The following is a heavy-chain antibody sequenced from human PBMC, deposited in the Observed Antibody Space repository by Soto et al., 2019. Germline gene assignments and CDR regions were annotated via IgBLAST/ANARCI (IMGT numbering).Heavy chain of an antibody. CDR1: GFTFTTYA. V-gene: IGHV3-23*01. CDR2: ISETGNT. Sequence: EVQVLESGGGLVQPGGSLRLSCAASGFTFTTYAMRWVRQAPGKGLDWVSGISETGNTYYADSVKGRFTISRDTSKNTLYLRMNSLRAEDTALYYCARGGYYRDTSGYDYWGQGTLVTVSS. CDR3: ARGGYYRDTSGYDY. D-gene: IGHD3-22*01. J-gene: IGHJ4*02.